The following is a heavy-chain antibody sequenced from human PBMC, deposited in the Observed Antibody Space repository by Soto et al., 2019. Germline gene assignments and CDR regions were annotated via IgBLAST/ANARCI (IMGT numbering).Heavy chain of an antibody. J-gene: IGHJ3*02. D-gene: IGHD1-26*01. CDR1: GFTFSSYG. V-gene: IGHV3-30*18. CDR3: AKGLVVGAKVEGHDAFDI. CDR2: ISYDGSNK. Sequence: QVQLVESGGGVVQPGRSLRLSCAASGFTFSSYGMHWVRQAPGKGLEWVAVISYDGSNKYYADSVKGRFTISRDKSKNPLYLQMNRLRAEDTAVYYCAKGLVVGAKVEGHDAFDIWGQGTMVTVSS.